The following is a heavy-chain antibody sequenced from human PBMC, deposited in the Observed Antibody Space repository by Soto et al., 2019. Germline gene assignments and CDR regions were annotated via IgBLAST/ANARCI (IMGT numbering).Heavy chain of an antibody. CDR3: ARGLSTVTTNNWFDP. Sequence: QVQLQESGPGLVKPSQTLSLTCTVSGGSISSGGYYWSWIRQHPGKGLEWIGYIYYSGSTYYNPSLKSRVTISVDTSKNQFSLKLSSVPAADTAVYYCARGLSTVTTNNWFDPWGQGTLVTVSS. CDR2: IYYSGST. CDR1: GGSISSGGYY. V-gene: IGHV4-31*03. J-gene: IGHJ5*02. D-gene: IGHD4-4*01.